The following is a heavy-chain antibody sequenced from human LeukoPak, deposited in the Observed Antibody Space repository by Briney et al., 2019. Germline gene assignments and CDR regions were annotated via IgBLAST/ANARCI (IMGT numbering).Heavy chain of an antibody. CDR3: AKLPQNSGSFHFDY. Sequence: GGSLRLSCAASGFTFSSYAMSWVRQAPGKGLEWVSVISGSGKSTYYADSVRGRFTISRDNSKNTLYLQMNSLRAEDAAVYYCAKLPQNSGSFHFDYWGQGTLVTVSS. D-gene: IGHD1-26*01. CDR1: GFTFSSYA. J-gene: IGHJ4*01. V-gene: IGHV3-23*01. CDR2: ISGSGKST.